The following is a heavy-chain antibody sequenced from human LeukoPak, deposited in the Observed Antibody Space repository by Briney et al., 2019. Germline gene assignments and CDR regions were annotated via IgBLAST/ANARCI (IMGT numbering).Heavy chain of an antibody. Sequence: GGSLRLSCATSGFTFSRYGMNWVRQAPGKGLEWVSFISGSSTNIYYADSVKGRFTISRENDKTSLYLQMNSLRAEDTAVYYCARDSSGYGIDYWGQGTLVTVSS. CDR2: ISGSSTNI. CDR1: GFTFSRYG. J-gene: IGHJ4*02. CDR3: ARDSSGYGIDY. V-gene: IGHV3-48*01. D-gene: IGHD5-12*01.